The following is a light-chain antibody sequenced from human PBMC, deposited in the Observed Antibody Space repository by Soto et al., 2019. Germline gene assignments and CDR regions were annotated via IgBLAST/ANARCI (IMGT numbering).Light chain of an antibody. CDR2: GAS. CDR3: QQYGSSPWT. CDR1: QSVSSSY. J-gene: IGKJ1*01. Sequence: EIVLTQSPGTLSLSPGERATLSCRASQSVSSSYLAWYQQKPGQAPRLLIYGASSRATGIPDRFSGSVSGTDFTLTISRLEPEDFAVYYCQQYGSSPWTFGQGTKVDI. V-gene: IGKV3-20*01.